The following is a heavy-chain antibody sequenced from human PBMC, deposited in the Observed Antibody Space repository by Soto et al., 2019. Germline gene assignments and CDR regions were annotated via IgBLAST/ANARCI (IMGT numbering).Heavy chain of an antibody. J-gene: IGHJ4*02. CDR2: INPSGGST. Sequence: ASVKVSCKASGYTFTSYYMHWVRQAPGQGLEWMGIINPSGGSTSYAQKFQGRVTMTRDTSTSTVYMELSSLRSEDTAVYYCARDEGAVRYCSGGSCQQPPRYFDYWGQGTLVTVSS. D-gene: IGHD2-15*01. CDR3: ARDEGAVRYCSGGSCQQPPRYFDY. CDR1: GYTFTSYY. V-gene: IGHV1-46*01.